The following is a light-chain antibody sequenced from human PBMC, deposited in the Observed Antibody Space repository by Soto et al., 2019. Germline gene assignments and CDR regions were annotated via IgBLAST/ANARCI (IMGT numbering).Light chain of an antibody. CDR3: CSYAGSSPL. CDR2: EGS. CDR1: SSDVGSYNL. J-gene: IGLJ2*01. V-gene: IGLV2-23*01. Sequence: QSALTQPASVSGSPGQSITISCTGTSSDVGSYNLVSWYQQELGKAPKLMIYEGSKRPSGVSNRFSGSKSGNTASLTISGLQAEDGADYSCCSYAGSSPLFGGGPKLTVL.